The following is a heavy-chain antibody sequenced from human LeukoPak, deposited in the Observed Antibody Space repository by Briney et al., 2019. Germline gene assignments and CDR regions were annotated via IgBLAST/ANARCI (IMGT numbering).Heavy chain of an antibody. D-gene: IGHD5-24*01. J-gene: IGHJ4*02. CDR1: GFTFSSYS. CDR3: ARDRTWLHDMRDGYYFDY. V-gene: IGHV3-21*01. Sequence: GGSLRLSCAASGFTFSSYSMNWVRQAPGKGLEWVSSISSSSSYIYYADSVKGRFTISRDNAKNSLYLQMNSLRAEDTAVYYCARDRTWLHDMRDGYYFDYWGQGTLVTVSS. CDR2: ISSSSSYI.